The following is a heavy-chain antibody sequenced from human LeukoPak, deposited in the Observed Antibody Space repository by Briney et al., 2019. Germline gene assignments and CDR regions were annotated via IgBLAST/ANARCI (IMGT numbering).Heavy chain of an antibody. Sequence: SETLSLTCTVSGGSISSSSYYWGWIRQPPGKGLEWIGSIYYSGSTYYNPSLKSRVTISVDTSKNQFSLKLSSVTAADTAVYYCARHTWGMPTLIDYWGQGTLVTVSS. V-gene: IGHV4-39*01. CDR3: ARHTWGMPTLIDY. CDR1: GGSISSSSYY. CDR2: IYYSGST. J-gene: IGHJ4*02. D-gene: IGHD2-8*02.